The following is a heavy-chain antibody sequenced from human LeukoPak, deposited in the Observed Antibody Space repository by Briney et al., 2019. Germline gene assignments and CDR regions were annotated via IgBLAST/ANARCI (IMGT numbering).Heavy chain of an antibody. D-gene: IGHD2-21*02. J-gene: IGHJ6*03. CDR1: GGSFSGYY. Sequence: SETLSLTCAVYGGSFSGYYWSWIRQPPGEGLEWIGEINHSGSTNYNPSLKSRVTISVDTSKNQFSLKLSSVTAADTAVYYCARGRMSVTPYYYYYYMDVWGKGTTVTVSS. V-gene: IGHV4-34*01. CDR3: ARGRMSVTPYYYYYYMDV. CDR2: INHSGST.